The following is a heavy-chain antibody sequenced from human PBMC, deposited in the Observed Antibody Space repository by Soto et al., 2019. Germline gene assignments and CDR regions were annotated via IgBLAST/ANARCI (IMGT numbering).Heavy chain of an antibody. CDR2: IVVGSGNT. V-gene: IGHV1-58*01. CDR1: GFTFTSSA. D-gene: IGHD1-26*01. J-gene: IGHJ6*02. CDR3: AADGSGSRSHYYYYYGMDV. Sequence: SVKVSCKASGFTFTSSAVQWVRQARGQRLEWIGWIVVGSGNTNYAQKFQERVTITRDMSTSTAYMELSSLRSEDTAVYYCAADGSGSRSHYYYYYGMDVWGQGTTVNVSS.